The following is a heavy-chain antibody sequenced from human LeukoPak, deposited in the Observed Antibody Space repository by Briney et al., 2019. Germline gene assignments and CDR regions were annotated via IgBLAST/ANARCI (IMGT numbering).Heavy chain of an antibody. V-gene: IGHV4-4*07. Sequence: SQTLSLTCTVSGGSISSYYWSWIRQPAGKGLEWIGRIYTSGGTNYNPSLKSRVTMPIDTSKNQISLKLTSVTTADTAVYYCTRLTWTDADDFWGQGTLVSVSS. D-gene: IGHD3/OR15-3a*01. CDR2: IYTSGGT. J-gene: IGHJ4*02. CDR3: TRLTWTDADDF. CDR1: GGSISSYY.